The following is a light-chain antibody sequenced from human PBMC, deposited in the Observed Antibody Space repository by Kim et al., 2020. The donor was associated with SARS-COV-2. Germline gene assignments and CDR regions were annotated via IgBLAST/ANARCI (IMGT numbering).Light chain of an antibody. Sequence: SSELTQDPAVSVALGQTVRITCQGDSLRSYYASWYQQKPGQAPVLVIYGKNNRPSGIPDRFSGSSSGNTASLTIPGAPAEDEADYYCNSRDSSDNHRVFG. V-gene: IGLV3-19*01. CDR2: GKN. CDR1: SLRSYY. J-gene: IGLJ3*02. CDR3: NSRDSSDNHRV.